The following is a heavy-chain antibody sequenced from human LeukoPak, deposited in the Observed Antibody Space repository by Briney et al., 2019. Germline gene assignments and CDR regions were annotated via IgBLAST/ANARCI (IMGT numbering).Heavy chain of an antibody. D-gene: IGHD2-21*02. J-gene: IGHJ1*01. CDR2: ISSSSSYI. CDR1: GFTFSSYS. CDR3: ARSPLTPKYCGGDCYSFGVSTNAEYFQH. V-gene: IGHV3-21*01. Sequence: GGSLRLSCAASGFTFSSYSMNWVRQAPGRGLEWVSSISSSSSYIYYADSVKGRFTISRDNAKNSLYLQMNSLRAEDTAVYYCARSPLTPKYCGGDCYSFGVSTNAEYFQHWGQGTLVTVSS.